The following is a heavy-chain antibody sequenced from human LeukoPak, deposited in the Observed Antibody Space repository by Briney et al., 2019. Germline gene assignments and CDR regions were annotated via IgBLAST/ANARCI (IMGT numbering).Heavy chain of an antibody. J-gene: IGHJ4*02. V-gene: IGHV3-74*01. CDR3: ATVSEY. Sequence: GGSLRLSCAVSGFTFNYFWMHWVRQVQGKGLVLVSGINNDGTATYYADSVKGRFTISRDNAKNTVYLQMNGLRAEDTTVYYCATVSEYWGQGTLVTVSS. CDR1: GFTFNYFW. CDR2: INNDGTAT.